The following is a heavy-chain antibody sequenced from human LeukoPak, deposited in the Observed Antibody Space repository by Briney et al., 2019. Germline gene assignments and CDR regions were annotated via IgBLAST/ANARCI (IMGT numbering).Heavy chain of an antibody. CDR3: ARARSGWYVNP. D-gene: IGHD6-13*01. Sequence: ASVKVSCKASGGTFSSYGISWVRQAPGQGLEWMGWISAYNGNTNYAQKPQGRVTMITDKSTSKDFMVLRSPRSDDTAVYYCARARSGWYVNPWGQGTLVTVSS. J-gene: IGHJ5*02. CDR1: GGTFSSYG. CDR2: ISAYNGNT. V-gene: IGHV1-18*01.